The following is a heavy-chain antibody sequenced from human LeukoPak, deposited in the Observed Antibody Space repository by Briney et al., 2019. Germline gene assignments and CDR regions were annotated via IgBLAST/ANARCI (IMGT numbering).Heavy chain of an antibody. CDR3: VKYYDSSGSYYFDY. CDR1: GFTFSSYA. Sequence: GESLRLSCAASGFTFSSYAMSWWRQPPGKGLEWVSTISGSGASTYYADSVKGRFTISRDNSKNTLYLQMNSLRAEDTAVYYCVKYYDSSGSYYFDYWGQGTLVTVSS. D-gene: IGHD3-22*01. V-gene: IGHV3-23*01. CDR2: ISGSGAST. J-gene: IGHJ4*02.